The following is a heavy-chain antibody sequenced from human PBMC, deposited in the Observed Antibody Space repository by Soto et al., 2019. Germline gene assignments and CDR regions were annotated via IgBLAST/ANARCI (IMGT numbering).Heavy chain of an antibody. CDR1: GGTFSSSA. CDR3: ARCISGTTWDFDH. V-gene: IGHV1-69*01. J-gene: IGHJ4*02. Sequence: QVQLVQSGAEVKKPGSSVKVSCKASGGTFSSSAISWVRQSPGQGLEWMGGILPIFGTANYAQKFQGRVTITAAESTSTDYMELSNLRSEDTAVYYCARCISGTTWDFDHWGRGTLVTVSS. D-gene: IGHD1-7*01. CDR2: ILPIFGTA.